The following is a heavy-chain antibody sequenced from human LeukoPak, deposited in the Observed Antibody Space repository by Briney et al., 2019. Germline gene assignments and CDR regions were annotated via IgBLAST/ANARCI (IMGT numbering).Heavy chain of an antibody. CDR3: ASGRWSPRYYYMDV. J-gene: IGHJ6*03. V-gene: IGHV1-18*01. CDR2: INPNSGGT. Sequence: ASVKVSCKASGGTFSSYAISWVRQAPGQGPEWMGWINPNSGGTNYAQKLQGRVTMTTDTSTSTAYMELRSLRSDDTAVYYCASGRWSPRYYYMDVWGKGTTVTVS. D-gene: IGHD6-13*01. CDR1: GGTFSSYA.